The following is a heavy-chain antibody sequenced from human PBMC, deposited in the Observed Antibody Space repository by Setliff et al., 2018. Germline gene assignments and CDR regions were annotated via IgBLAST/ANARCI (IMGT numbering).Heavy chain of an antibody. J-gene: IGHJ6*03. V-gene: IGHV3-48*01. Sequence: GGSLRLSCAASGFTFNTYLMNWVRQAPGKGLEWVSHIRDTGTTVHYADSVKGRFTISRDNAKNSLYLQMNSLRAEDTAVYYCVRDDVRGYYMDVWGKGTRSPSP. CDR1: GFTFNTYL. CDR2: IRDTGTTV. D-gene: IGHD3-10*02. CDR3: VRDDVRGYYMDV.